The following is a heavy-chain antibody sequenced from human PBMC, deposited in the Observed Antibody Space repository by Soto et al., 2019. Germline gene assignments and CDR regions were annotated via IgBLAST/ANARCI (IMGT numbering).Heavy chain of an antibody. CDR3: AYAADIVPYYYYYGIDV. D-gene: IGHD5-12*01. V-gene: IGHV4-4*02. CDR2: IYHSGST. Sequence: SETLSLTYAVSGGTISSSNWWSWVRQPPGKGLEWIGEIYHSGSTNYNPSLKSRVTISVDKSKNQFSLKLSSVTAADTAVYYCAYAADIVPYYYYYGIDVWGQGPTVT. J-gene: IGHJ6*02. CDR1: GGTISSSNW.